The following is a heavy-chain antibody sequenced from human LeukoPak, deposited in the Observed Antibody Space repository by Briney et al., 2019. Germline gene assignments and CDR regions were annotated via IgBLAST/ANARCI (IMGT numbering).Heavy chain of an antibody. CDR3: ARPSDRYSSSWFFDY. D-gene: IGHD6-13*01. Sequence: ASVKVSCKASGYTFSNYDVSWVRQAPGQGLEWMGWISTYNGNTNYAQNVQGRVTMTTDTSTNTAYMQLRSLRSDDTAVYYCARPSDRYSSSWFFDYWGQGTLVTVSS. CDR2: ISTYNGNT. J-gene: IGHJ4*02. V-gene: IGHV1-18*01. CDR1: GYTFSNYD.